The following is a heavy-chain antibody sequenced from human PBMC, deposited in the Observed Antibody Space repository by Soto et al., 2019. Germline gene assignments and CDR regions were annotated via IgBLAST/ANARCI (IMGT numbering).Heavy chain of an antibody. J-gene: IGHJ5*02. CDR3: ATEDFGSRSSTTCLNWFDP. V-gene: IGHV4-59*01. D-gene: IGHD2-2*01. Sequence: QVLLQESGPGLVKPSETLSLTCSVSGASITSYYWSWIRQPPGKGLEWIGYIYHSGSPSYNPSLKSRVTISVDTSKNQLSQRLVSVTAADTALYFCATEDFGSRSSTTCLNWFDPWGQGTLVTVSS. CDR2: IYHSGSP. CDR1: GASITSYY.